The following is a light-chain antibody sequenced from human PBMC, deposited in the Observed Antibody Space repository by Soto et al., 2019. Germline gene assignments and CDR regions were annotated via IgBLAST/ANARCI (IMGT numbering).Light chain of an antibody. CDR2: DVS. V-gene: IGLV2-14*03. J-gene: IGLJ2*01. CDR1: SSDVGGYNY. CDR3: SSYTSGSTRVV. Sequence: QSVLTQPASVSGSPGQSITMSCTGTSSDVGGYNYVSWYQQHPGKAPKVMIYDVSYRPSGVSNRFSGSKSGNTASLTISGLQVEDEADYYCSSYTSGSTRVVFGGGTQLTVL.